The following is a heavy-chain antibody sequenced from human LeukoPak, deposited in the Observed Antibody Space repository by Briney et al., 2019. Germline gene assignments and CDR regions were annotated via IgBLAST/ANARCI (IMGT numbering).Heavy chain of an antibody. J-gene: IGHJ4*02. D-gene: IGHD3-22*01. Sequence: QPGRSLRLSCAASGFTFSSYGMHWVRQAPGKGLEWVAVIWYDGSNKYYADSVKGRFTISRDNSKNTIYLQIDSLRAEDTATYYCAREFRQTYTSGWSLDYWGQGTLVTVSS. V-gene: IGHV3-33*01. CDR3: AREFRQTYTSGWSLDY. CDR2: IWYDGSNK. CDR1: GFTFSSYG.